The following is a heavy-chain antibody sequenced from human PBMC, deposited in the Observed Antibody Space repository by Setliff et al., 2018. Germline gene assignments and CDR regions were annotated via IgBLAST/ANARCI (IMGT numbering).Heavy chain of an antibody. J-gene: IGHJ1*01. D-gene: IGHD3-22*01. Sequence: PGGSLRLSCAASGFTFSDHHMDWVRQAPGKGLEWVGRSRDKANSFATAYAASVKGRFTISRDDSKNTAYLQMNSLKTEDTAVYYCTGVSDHYDSSWHWGQGTLVTVSS. CDR1: GFTFSDHH. CDR2: SRDKANSFAT. CDR3: TGVSDHYDSSWH. V-gene: IGHV3-72*01.